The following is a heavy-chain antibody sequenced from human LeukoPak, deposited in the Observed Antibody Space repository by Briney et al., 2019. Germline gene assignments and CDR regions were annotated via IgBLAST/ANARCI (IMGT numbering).Heavy chain of an antibody. Sequence: GGSLRLSCAASGFTFSSYGMHWVRQAPGKGLEWVAVISYDGSNKYYADSVKGRFTISRDNSKNTLYLQMNSLRAEDTAVYYCAKDPTTVTYLGRWFDPWGQGTLVTVSS. V-gene: IGHV3-30*18. J-gene: IGHJ5*02. CDR1: GFTFSSYG. CDR2: ISYDGSNK. D-gene: IGHD4-11*01. CDR3: AKDPTTVTYLGRWFDP.